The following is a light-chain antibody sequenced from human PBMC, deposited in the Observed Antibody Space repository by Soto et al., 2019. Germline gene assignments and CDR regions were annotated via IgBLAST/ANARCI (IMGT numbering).Light chain of an antibody. J-gene: IGKJ1*01. CDR3: QQYYNWRPR. V-gene: IGKV3-15*01. Sequence: EVLMTQSPSTLSVSPGDTATLSCRASQSISSSLAWYHQKPGQAPRLLIYGASTRATGVPARYSGSGSGTDFTLTISRLQSEDFEVYYCQQYYNWRPRFGQGTKVDIK. CDR2: GAS. CDR1: QSISSS.